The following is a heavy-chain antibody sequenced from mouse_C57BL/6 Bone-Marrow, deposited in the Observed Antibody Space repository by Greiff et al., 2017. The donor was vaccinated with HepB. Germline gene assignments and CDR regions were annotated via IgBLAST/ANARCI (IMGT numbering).Heavy chain of an antibody. CDR3: ARGITGTGDFDY. D-gene: IGHD4-1*01. Sequence: EVQLVESGPELVKPGASVKISCKASGYSFTDYNMNWVKQSNGKSLEWIGVINPNYGTTSYNQKFKGKTTLTVDQSSSTAYMQLNSLTSEDSAVYYCARGITGTGDFDYWGQGTTLTVSS. V-gene: IGHV1-39*01. CDR2: INPNYGTT. CDR1: GYSFTDYN. J-gene: IGHJ2*01.